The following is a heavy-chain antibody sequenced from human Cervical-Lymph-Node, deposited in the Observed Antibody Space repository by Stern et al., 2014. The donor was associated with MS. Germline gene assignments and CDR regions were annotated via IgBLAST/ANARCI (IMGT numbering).Heavy chain of an antibody. CDR2: VGTTGDS. CDR1: GFTFSTYD. J-gene: IGHJ4*02. D-gene: IGHD2-21*01. V-gene: IGHV3-13*01. CDR3: ARGGRAYDVQRYLDY. Sequence: VQLVESGGGLVQPGGSLRLSCAASGFTFSTYDMHWVRLVTGKGLEWVSVVGTTGDSHYPGSVKGRFTISRDDGKNSLYLQMNSLTAEDSAVYYCARGGRAYDVQRYLDYWGQGTQVTVSS.